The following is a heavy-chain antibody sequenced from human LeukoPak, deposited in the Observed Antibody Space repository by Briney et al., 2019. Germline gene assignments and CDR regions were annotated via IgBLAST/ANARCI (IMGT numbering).Heavy chain of an antibody. CDR3: ARRGDGGRSFDY. Sequence: GGSLRLSCAASGFNVSNNYMTWVRQAPGKGLEWVSLIYSSGSTYYADSVKGRFTISRDNSKNTLYLQVNSLRAEDTAVYYCARRGDGGRSFDYWGQGTLVTVSS. J-gene: IGHJ4*02. D-gene: IGHD4-23*01. CDR1: GFNVSNNY. CDR2: IYSSGST. V-gene: IGHV3-53*01.